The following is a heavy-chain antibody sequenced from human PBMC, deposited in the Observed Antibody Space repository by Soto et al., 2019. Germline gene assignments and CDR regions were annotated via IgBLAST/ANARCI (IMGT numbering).Heavy chain of an antibody. D-gene: IGHD3-16*01. J-gene: IGHJ3*02. Sequence: QVQLVQSGPEVKKPGASVKVSCKTSGYTFISFAITWVRQAPGQGREGMGWISTYNGNTTYAPKLQGRVTMTTDTSTSTADMELRRLSSEDTAVYYCARDRLVSIYAFDIWGQGKMVTVSS. CDR2: ISTYNGNT. CDR3: ARDRLVSIYAFDI. V-gene: IGHV1-18*01. CDR1: GYTFISFA.